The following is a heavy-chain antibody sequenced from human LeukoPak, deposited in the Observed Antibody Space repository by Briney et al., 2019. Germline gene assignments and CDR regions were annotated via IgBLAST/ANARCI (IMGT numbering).Heavy chain of an antibody. CDR2: IDPHGSET. CDR3: ARIWYFGDNNWRYFDY. Sequence: YPGGSLRLSCAASGFSFSNYWMSWVRQAPGKGLEWVANIDPHGSETQYVGSVKGRFTTSRDNAKNSLYVQMNSLRAEDTAIYYCARIWYFGDNNWRYFDYWGQGTLVTVAS. V-gene: IGHV3-7*01. CDR1: GFSFSNYW. D-gene: IGHD1-1*01. J-gene: IGHJ4*03.